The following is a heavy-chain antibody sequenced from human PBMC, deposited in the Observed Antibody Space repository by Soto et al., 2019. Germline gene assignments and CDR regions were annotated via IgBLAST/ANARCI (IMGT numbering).Heavy chain of an antibody. J-gene: IGHJ4*02. CDR2: ISDGGGSI. D-gene: IGHD2-21*01. Sequence: EVQLLESGGDLVRPGGSLRLSCAGSGYTFGSYAMCWVRQAPGKGLEWVSGISDGGGSIFYADSVEGRFTISRDNSRSTLFLQMNSLRVEDSALYYCAKVRDPNKLTTNFDVWGQGTLVTVSS. V-gene: IGHV3-23*01. CDR1: GYTFGSYA. CDR3: AKVRDPNKLTTNFDV.